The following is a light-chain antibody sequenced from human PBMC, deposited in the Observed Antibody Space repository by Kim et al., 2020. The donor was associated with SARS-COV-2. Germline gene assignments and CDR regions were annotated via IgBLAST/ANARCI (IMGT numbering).Light chain of an antibody. CDR1: SSDDGSCDL. Sequence: SFTIFCTCTSSDDGSCDLVSWYQQHPAKAPKLLIYDVIRRPSGVSYRFSASKYGTTASLTISGLQAEDEAEYYCCSYAGRNNLLVFGGGTQLTVL. CDR3: CSYAGRNNLLV. V-gene: IGLV2-23*02. J-gene: IGLJ2*01. CDR2: DVI.